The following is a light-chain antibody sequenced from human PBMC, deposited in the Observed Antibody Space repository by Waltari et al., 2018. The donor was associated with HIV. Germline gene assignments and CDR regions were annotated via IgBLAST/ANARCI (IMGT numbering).Light chain of an antibody. CDR1: SSDVGDYNS. Sequence: QSALTQPRSVSGSPGQSVTISCTGTSSDVGDYNSVSWYQQHPGKAPKLMIYEFSKWPSGVPDRFSGSKSGNTASLTISGLQAEDEADYYCCSYAGTYTYVFGTGTKVTVL. J-gene: IGLJ1*01. V-gene: IGLV2-11*01. CDR3: CSYAGTYTYV. CDR2: EFS.